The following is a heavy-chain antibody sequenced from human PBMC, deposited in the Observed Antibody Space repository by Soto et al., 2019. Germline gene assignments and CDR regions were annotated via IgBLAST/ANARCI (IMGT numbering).Heavy chain of an antibody. Sequence: PGGSLRLSCAASGFTFSSYGMHWVRQAPGKGLEWVAVISYDGSNKYYADSVKGRFTISRDNSKNTLYLQMNSLRAEDTAVYYCAKGAMYSSSWYDYWGQGTLVTVSS. J-gene: IGHJ4*02. CDR1: GFTFSSYG. D-gene: IGHD6-13*01. CDR2: ISYDGSNK. CDR3: AKGAMYSSSWYDY. V-gene: IGHV3-30*18.